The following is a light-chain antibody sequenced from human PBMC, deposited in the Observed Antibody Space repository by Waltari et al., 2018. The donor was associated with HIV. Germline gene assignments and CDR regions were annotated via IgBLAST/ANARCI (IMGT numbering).Light chain of an antibody. Sequence: QTVVTQEPSFSVSPGGTITLTCALSSGSVSSAYYPSWYQQTTGQPPRTLMYDTDTRSSGVPERFSGSIVGNKAALAITGAQAEDESEYYCLLYMASGRVFGGGTRLTVL. V-gene: IGLV8-61*01. CDR2: DTD. CDR3: LLYMASGRV. CDR1: SGSVSSAYY. J-gene: IGLJ3*02.